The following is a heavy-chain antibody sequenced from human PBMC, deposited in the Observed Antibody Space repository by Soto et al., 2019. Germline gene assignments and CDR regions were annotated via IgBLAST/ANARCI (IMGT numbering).Heavy chain of an antibody. CDR2: ISGSGSTI. D-gene: IGHD2-2*01. CDR3: ARHCSSGSCYSY. CDR1: GFTFSDYY. V-gene: IGHV3-11*01. Sequence: QVHLVESGGGLVKPGGSLRLSCAASGFTFSDYYMTWVRQAPGKGLEWVSYISGSGSTIFYADSVKGRFTVSRDNAKNSLFLLMNSLTVEDTALYYCARHCSSGSCYSYWGQGTLVTVSS. J-gene: IGHJ4*02.